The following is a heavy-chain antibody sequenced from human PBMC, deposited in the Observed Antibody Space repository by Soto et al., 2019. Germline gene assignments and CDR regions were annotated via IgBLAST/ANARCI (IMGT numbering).Heavy chain of an antibody. CDR3: TTGVDGYNPFDY. V-gene: IGHV3-15*07. CDR2: IKSKAHGETA. Sequence: EAQLVESGGGLVEPGGSLRVSCAASGFSFSDAWMIWVRQAPGKGLEWVGRIKSKAHGETADYAAPVKGRFTISRDDSKNTVYLQMNSLKIEGTAVYYCTTGVDGYNPFDYWGQGTLVTVSS. D-gene: IGHD5-12*01. J-gene: IGHJ4*02. CDR1: GFSFSDAW.